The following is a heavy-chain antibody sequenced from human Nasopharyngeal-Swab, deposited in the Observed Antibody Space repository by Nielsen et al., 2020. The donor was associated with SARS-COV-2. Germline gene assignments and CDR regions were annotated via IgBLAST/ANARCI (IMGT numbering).Heavy chain of an antibody. CDR2: IYYSGST. J-gene: IGHJ4*02. CDR1: GGSISSYY. V-gene: IGHV4-59*12. Sequence: GSLRLSCTVSGGSISSYYWSWIRQPPGKGLEWIGYIYYSGSTNYNPSLKSRVTISVDTSKNQFSLKLSSVTAADTAVYYCARGEFRKYYFDYWGQGTLVTVSS. CDR3: ARGEFRKYYFDY. D-gene: IGHD3-10*01.